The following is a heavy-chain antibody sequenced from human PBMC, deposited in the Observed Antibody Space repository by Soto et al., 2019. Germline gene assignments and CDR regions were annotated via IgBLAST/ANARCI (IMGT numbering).Heavy chain of an antibody. CDR1: GGTFSTYA. V-gene: IGHV1-69*12. Sequence: QVQLVQSGAEVKKPESSVKVSCKAPGGTFSTYAISWVRQAPGQGLEWMGGIIPMFGTANYAQRLQDRVTITADESTNTVYMELSSLRSEVTAVYFCASGIQLWLRRINNGYSGWGQGTLVTVSS. CDR3: ASGIQLWLRRINNGYSG. CDR2: IIPMFGTA. D-gene: IGHD5-18*01. J-gene: IGHJ4*02.